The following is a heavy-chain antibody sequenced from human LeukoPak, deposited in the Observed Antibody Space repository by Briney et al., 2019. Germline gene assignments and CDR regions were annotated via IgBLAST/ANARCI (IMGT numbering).Heavy chain of an antibody. CDR2: INHSGST. V-gene: IGHV4-34*01. J-gene: IGHJ4*02. CDR3: ARGSQF. Sequence: PSETLSLTCAVYGGSFSGYYCSWIRQPPGKGLEWIGEINHSGSTNYNPSLKSRVTISVDTSKNQFSLKLSSVTAADTAVYYCARGSQFGGQGILVTVSS. CDR1: GGSFSGYY. D-gene: IGHD3-16*01.